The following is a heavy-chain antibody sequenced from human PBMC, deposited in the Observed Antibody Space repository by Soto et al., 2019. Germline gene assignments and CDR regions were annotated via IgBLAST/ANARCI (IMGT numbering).Heavy chain of an antibody. CDR3: AGASSRNYGTQYLHH. V-gene: IGHV1-18*04. J-gene: IGHJ1*01. Sequence: QIQLVQSGAEVKEPGASVKVSCKACGYTFISSGISWVRQAPGQGTEWMGWISGYNGNTNYAQKFQDIVTMTTDTSTSTAYMELRSLRSDYTAVYFSAGASSRNYGTQYLHHWGQGTLVTVSS. CDR1: GYTFISSG. CDR2: ISGYNGNT. D-gene: IGHD3-10*01.